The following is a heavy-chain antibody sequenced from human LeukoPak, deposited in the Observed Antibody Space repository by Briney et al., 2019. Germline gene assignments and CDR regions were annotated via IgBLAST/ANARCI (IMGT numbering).Heavy chain of an antibody. D-gene: IGHD3-3*01. J-gene: IGHJ4*02. Sequence: KASETLSLTCTVSGGSISSYYWSWIRQPAGKGLEWIGRIYTSGSTNYNPSLKSRVTISVDTSKNQFSLKLSSVTAADTAVYYCARVTIFGVVILMYYFDYWGQGTLVTVSS. CDR3: ARVTIFGVVILMYYFDY. CDR2: IYTSGST. CDR1: GGSISSYY. V-gene: IGHV4-4*07.